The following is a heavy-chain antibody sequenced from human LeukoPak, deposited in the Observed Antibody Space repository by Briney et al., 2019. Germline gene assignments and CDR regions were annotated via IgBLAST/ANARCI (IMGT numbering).Heavy chain of an antibody. V-gene: IGHV1-69*13. J-gene: IGHJ5*02. Sequence: ASVKVSCKASGDTFSSLGITWVRQVPGQGLEWMGQIIPMFGAANYAQKFQGRVTITADESTSTVHLELRSLRFDDTAVYYCARHGIAARGWFDPWGQGTLVTVSS. CDR2: IIPMFGAA. D-gene: IGHD6-6*01. CDR1: GDTFSSLG. CDR3: ARHGIAARGWFDP.